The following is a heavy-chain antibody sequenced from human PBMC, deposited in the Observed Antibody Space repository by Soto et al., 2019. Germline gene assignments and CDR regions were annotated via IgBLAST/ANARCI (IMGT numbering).Heavy chain of an antibody. CDR1: GGSFSGYY. Sequence: PSETLSLTCAVYGGSFSGYYWSWIRPPPGKGLEWIGEINHSGGTNYNPSVKRRVTISVDTSKNQFSLKLSSVTAADTAVYYCARGQSSLLLDCWGQGVLVTVSS. CDR2: INHSGGT. V-gene: IGHV4-34*01. J-gene: IGHJ4*02. CDR3: ARGQSSLLLDC. D-gene: IGHD2-21*01.